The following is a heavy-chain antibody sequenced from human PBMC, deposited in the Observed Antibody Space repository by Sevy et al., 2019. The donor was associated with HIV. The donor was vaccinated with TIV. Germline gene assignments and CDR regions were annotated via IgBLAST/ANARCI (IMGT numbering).Heavy chain of an antibody. Sequence: GGSLRLSCVASGFTFRNYWMHWVRQDPGMGLVWVSRLDSDDGSTAYADSVKGRFTISRDNAKSTLFLQMNSLRAEDTAVYYCARQYYYGSGRIFYYGMDVWGQRTTVTVSS. CDR1: GFTFRNYW. V-gene: IGHV3-74*01. J-gene: IGHJ6*02. CDR3: ARQYYYGSGRIFYYGMDV. D-gene: IGHD3-10*01. CDR2: LDSDDGST.